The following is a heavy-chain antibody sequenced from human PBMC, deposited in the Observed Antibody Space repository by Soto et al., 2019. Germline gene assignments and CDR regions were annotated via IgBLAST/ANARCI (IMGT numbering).Heavy chain of an antibody. CDR1: GFTFNRHL. Sequence: PGGSLRLSCAASGFTFNRHLMHWVRQAPGKGLEWVALIWHDGSEEDFRDSVKGRFTISRDNSKNTLYLQMNSLRAEDTAVYYCPRDGGDIVATMTHDYWGQGTLVTVSS. V-gene: IGHV3-30*02. D-gene: IGHD5-12*01. CDR3: PRDGGDIVATMTHDY. CDR2: IWHDGSEE. J-gene: IGHJ4*02.